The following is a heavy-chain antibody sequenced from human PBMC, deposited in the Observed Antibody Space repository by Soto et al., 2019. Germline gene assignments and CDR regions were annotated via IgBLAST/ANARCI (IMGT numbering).Heavy chain of an antibody. V-gene: IGHV3-73*01. J-gene: IGHJ5*02. Sequence: GGSLRLSCAASGFTFSGSAMHWVRQASGKGLEWVGRIRSKANSYATAYAASVKGRFTISRDDSKNTAYLQMNSLKTEDTAVYYCTRRVIAVAGPGAGFDPWGQGTLVTVSS. CDR2: IRSKANSYAT. CDR1: GFTFSGSA. D-gene: IGHD6-19*01. CDR3: TRRVIAVAGPGAGFDP.